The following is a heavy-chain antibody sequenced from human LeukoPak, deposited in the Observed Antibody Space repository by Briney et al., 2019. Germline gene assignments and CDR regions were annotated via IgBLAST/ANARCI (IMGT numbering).Heavy chain of an antibody. J-gene: IGHJ4*02. CDR3: ARHADGYSSGWYLFDY. D-gene: IGHD6-19*01. V-gene: IGHV4-59*08. Sequence: NPSETLSLTCTVSGASISSYYWSWIRQPPGKGLEWIGYIYYSGSTNYNPSLKSRVTISVDTSKNQFSLKLSSVTAADTAVYYCARHADGYSSGWYLFDYWGQGTLVTVSS. CDR1: GASISSYY. CDR2: IYYSGST.